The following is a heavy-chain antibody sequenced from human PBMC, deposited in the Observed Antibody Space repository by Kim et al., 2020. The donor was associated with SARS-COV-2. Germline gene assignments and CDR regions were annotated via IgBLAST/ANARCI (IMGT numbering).Heavy chain of an antibody. V-gene: IGHV3-21*01. CDR3: ARGSIADHDFDY. D-gene: IGHD6-6*01. Sequence: GGSLRLSCAASGFTFSSYSMNWVRQAPGKGLEWVSSISSSSSYIYYADSVKGRFTISRDNAKNSLYLQMNSLRAEDTAVYYCARGSIADHDFDYWGQGTLVTVSS. CDR1: GFTFSSYS. J-gene: IGHJ4*02. CDR2: ISSSSSYI.